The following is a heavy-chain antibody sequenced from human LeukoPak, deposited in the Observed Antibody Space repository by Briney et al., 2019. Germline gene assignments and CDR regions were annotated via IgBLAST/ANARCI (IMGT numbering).Heavy chain of an antibody. CDR2: INPNSGGT. V-gene: IGHV1-2*02. CDR3: ARSRGLLGYFDY. D-gene: IGHD2/OR15-2a*01. J-gene: IGHJ4*02. Sequence: ASVKVSCKASGYTFTGYYMHWVRQAPGQGLEWMGWINPNSGGTNYAQKFQGRVTMTRDTSISTAYMELSRLRSDDTAVYYCARSRGLLGYFDYSGQGTLVTVSS. CDR1: GYTFTGYY.